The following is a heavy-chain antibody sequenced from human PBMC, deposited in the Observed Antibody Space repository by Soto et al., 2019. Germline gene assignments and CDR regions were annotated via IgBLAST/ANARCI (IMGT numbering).Heavy chain of an antibody. CDR3: ARGYSGNSAACDY. V-gene: IGHV3-33*01. CDR1: GFTFRSYG. J-gene: IGHJ4*02. Sequence: QVQVVESGGGVVQPGRSLRLSCAASGFTFRSYGMHWVRQAPGKGLEWVAVIWYDGSKKYYADSVKGRFTISRDNSKSTLYLQVNSVRAEDTAVYYCARGYSGNSAACDYWGQGTLVTVSS. CDR2: IWYDGSKK. D-gene: IGHD1-26*01.